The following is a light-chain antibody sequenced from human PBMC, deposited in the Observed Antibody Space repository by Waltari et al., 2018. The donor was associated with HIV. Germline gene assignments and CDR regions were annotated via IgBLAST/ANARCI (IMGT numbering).Light chain of an antibody. CDR3: QVWDSNSAF. Sequence: SFDLTQPPSVSVAPGPTARITCGGNNIGSKSVHWYQMRTGQAPVRVDYDGRDRPSGIPERFSGSNSGDTATLTVGWAEAGDEADYYCQVWDSNSAFFGSGTKVTVL. CDR1: NIGSKS. V-gene: IGLV3-21*02. CDR2: DGR. J-gene: IGLJ1*01.